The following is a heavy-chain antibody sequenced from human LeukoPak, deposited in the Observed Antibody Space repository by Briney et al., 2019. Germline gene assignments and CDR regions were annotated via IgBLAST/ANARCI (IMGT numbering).Heavy chain of an antibody. CDR1: GFTVSSNY. CDR3: ARASSSGWRGNLDY. J-gene: IGHJ4*02. Sequence: GGSLRLSCAASGFTVSSNYMSWVRQAPGKGLEWVSIIYSSGSTYYADSVKGRFTISRDNSKNTLYLRMNSLRAEDTAVYYCARASSSGWRGNLDYWGQGTLVTVSS. CDR2: IYSSGST. D-gene: IGHD6-19*01. V-gene: IGHV3-66*01.